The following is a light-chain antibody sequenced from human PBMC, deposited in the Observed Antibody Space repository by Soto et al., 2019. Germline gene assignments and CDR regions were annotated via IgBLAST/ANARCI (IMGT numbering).Light chain of an antibody. CDR2: DAS. J-gene: IGKJ3*01. CDR3: QQYNSYLLT. V-gene: IGKV1-5*01. Sequence: DIQMTQSPSTLSASVGDRVTITCRASQSISRSLAWYQQKPGKAPNLLIYDASSLESGVPSRFSGSGFGTEFTLTISSLQPDDFATYYCQQYNSYLLTFGPGTTVDSK. CDR1: QSISRS.